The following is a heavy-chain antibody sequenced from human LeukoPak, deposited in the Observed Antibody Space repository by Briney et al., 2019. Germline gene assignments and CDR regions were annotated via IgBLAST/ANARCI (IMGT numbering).Heavy chain of an antibody. Sequence: GGSLRLSCSASGFTFTRHGMHWVRQAPGKGLEWVAVIWYDGSDKYYTDSVKGRFTISRDNSRNTLYLQMNGLRVEDTAIYYCARDITSHYFDYCGQGALVTVSS. D-gene: IGHD1-14*01. CDR2: IWYDGSDK. CDR1: GFTFTRHG. CDR3: ARDITSHYFDY. J-gene: IGHJ4*02. V-gene: IGHV3-33*01.